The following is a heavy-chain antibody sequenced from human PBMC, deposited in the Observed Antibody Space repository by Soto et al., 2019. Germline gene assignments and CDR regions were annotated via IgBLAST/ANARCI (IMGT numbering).Heavy chain of an antibody. J-gene: IGHJ5*02. CDR1: GGSVSSGSYY. D-gene: IGHD6-13*01. CDR3: ARVKGSSWYRPGYNWFDP. V-gene: IGHV4-61*01. Sequence: PSETLSLTCTVSGGSVSSGSYYWSWIRQPPGKGLEWIGYIYYSGSTNYNPSLKSRVTISVDTSKNQFSLKLSSVTAADTAVYYCARVKGSSWYRPGYNWFDPWGQGTQVTVSS. CDR2: IYYSGST.